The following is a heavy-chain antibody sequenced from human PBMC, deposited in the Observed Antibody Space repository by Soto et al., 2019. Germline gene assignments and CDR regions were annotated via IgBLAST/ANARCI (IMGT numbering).Heavy chain of an antibody. CDR1: AGTFSSYA. Sequence: QVQPVQSGAEVKKPGSSVKVSCKASAGTFSSYAISWVRQAPGTGVEWMGGIIPIIGPANYAQKFQVRVTITADEATSTAYMGLSSLRPDSTAVYYCARGGIFGVSYWGHGSLVAVS. V-gene: IGHV1-69*01. CDR3: ARGGIFGVSY. D-gene: IGHD3-3*01. J-gene: IGHJ4*01. CDR2: IIPIIGPA.